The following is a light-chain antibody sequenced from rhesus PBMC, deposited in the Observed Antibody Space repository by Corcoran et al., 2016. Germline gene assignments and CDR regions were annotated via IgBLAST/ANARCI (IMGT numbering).Light chain of an antibody. V-gene: IGKV1-22*01. CDR3: LQYSSSPFT. Sequence: DIQMTQSPSSLSASVGDTVTITCQASQGISSWLAWYQQKPGKAPKLLIYKASRLQSGVPSRFSGSGSGTDFTLTISSLQPEDFATYYCLQYSSSPFTFGPGTKLDIK. CDR1: QGISSW. CDR2: KAS. J-gene: IGKJ3*01.